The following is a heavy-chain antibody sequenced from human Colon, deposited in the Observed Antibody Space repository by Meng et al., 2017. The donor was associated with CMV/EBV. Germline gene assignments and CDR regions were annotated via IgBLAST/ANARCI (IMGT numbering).Heavy chain of an antibody. CDR3: ARVGCAGGTCFSGWFDP. J-gene: IGHJ5*02. Sequence: TFGHNGLTWLRQAPGHRLEWRGWIIPVFGKTSYAQKFQGRVTVTTDEFTTTVFMELSSLRSEDTAVYYCARVGCAGGTCFSGWFDPWGQGTLVTVSS. V-gene: IGHV1-69*05. CDR2: IIPVFGKT. CDR1: TFGHNG. D-gene: IGHD2-8*02.